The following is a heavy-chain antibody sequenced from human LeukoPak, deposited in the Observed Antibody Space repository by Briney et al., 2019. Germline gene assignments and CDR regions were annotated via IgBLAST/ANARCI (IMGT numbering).Heavy chain of an antibody. CDR1: GDSVSSNSAA. V-gene: IGHV6-1*01. Sequence: SQTLSLTCAISGDSVSSNSAAWNWIRQSPSRGLEWLGRTYYRSKWYNDYAVSVKSRITINPDTSKNQFSLQLNSVTPEDTAVYYCARYCSSTSCSTPPPNDAFDIWGQGTMVTVSS. D-gene: IGHD2-2*01. CDR3: ARYCSSTSCSTPPPNDAFDI. J-gene: IGHJ3*02. CDR2: TYYRSKWYN.